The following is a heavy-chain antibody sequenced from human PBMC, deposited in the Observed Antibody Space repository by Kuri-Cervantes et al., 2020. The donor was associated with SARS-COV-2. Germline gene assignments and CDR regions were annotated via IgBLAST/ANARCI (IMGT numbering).Heavy chain of an antibody. V-gene: IGHV6-1*01. D-gene: IGHD6-13*01. CDR1: GDSVSSNSAA. J-gene: IGHJ5*02. CDR3: ARVYSAAARREFDP. Sequence: SCAISGDSVSSNSAAWNWIRQSPSRGLEWLGRTYYRSKWYNDYAVSVKSRITINPDTSKIQFSLQLNSVTPEDTAVYYCARVYSAAARREFDPWGQGTLVTVSS. CDR2: TYYRSKWYN.